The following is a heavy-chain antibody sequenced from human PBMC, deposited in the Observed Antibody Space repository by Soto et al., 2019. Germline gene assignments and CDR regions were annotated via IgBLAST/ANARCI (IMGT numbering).Heavy chain of an antibody. J-gene: IGHJ6*02. CDR1: GGSISSYY. CDR2: IYYSGST. CDR3: ARVHYDFWSGSYYGIDV. Sequence: SETLSLTCTVSGGSISSYYWSWIRQPPGKGLEWIGYIYYSGSTNYNPSLKSRVTISVDTSKNQFSLKLSSVTAADTAVYYCARVHYDFWSGSYYGIDVWAQGTTVTGSS. V-gene: IGHV4-59*01. D-gene: IGHD3-3*01.